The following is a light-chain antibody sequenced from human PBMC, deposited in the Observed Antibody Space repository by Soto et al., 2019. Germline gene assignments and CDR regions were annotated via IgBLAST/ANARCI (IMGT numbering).Light chain of an antibody. Sequence: EIVLRQSPGTLSLCPGERATLSCRASQSVSSSYLAWYQQKPGQAPRLLIYGASSRATGIPDRFSGSGSGTDFXLTIXSLEXXDFAVYYCQQYGSSPWTFGQGTKVDIK. CDR1: QSVSSSY. CDR3: QQYGSSPWT. V-gene: IGKV3-20*01. CDR2: GAS. J-gene: IGKJ1*01.